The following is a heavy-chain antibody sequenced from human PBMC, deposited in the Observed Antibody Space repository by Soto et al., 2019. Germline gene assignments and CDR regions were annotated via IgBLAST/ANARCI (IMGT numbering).Heavy chain of an antibody. D-gene: IGHD6-25*01. Sequence: QVQLVQSGAEVKKPGASVKVSCKASGYTFSIYGISWVRQAPGQGLEWMGWISAYNGNTKYAQKLQGRVTVTTDTPTGRAYMELSSLRSGDTAVYYCARALSGCTYPWFFDLWCRVALVTVSS. V-gene: IGHV1-18*01. CDR1: GYTFSIYG. J-gene: IGHJ2*01. CDR2: ISAYNGNT. CDR3: ARALSGCTYPWFFDL.